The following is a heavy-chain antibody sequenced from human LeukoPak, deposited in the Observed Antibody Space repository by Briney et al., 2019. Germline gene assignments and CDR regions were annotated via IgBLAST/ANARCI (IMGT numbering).Heavy chain of an antibody. V-gene: IGHV4-39*01. CDR2: IYYSGST. D-gene: IGHD1-26*01. CDR3: ARHNWWELTRIDY. CDR1: GGSISSSSYY. Sequence: SETLSLTCTVSGGSISSSSYYWGWIRQPPGKGLEWIGSIYYSGSTYYNPSLKSRVTISVDTSKNQFSLKLSSVTAADTAVYYCARHNWWELTRIDYWGQGTLVTVSS. J-gene: IGHJ4*02.